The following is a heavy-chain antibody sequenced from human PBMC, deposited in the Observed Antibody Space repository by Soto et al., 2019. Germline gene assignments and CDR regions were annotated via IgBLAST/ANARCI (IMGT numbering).Heavy chain of an antibody. CDR2: IHNSGSP. J-gene: IGHJ4*02. CDR1: GASIYNGGYF. V-gene: IGHV4-30-4*01. Sequence: SETLSLTCSVSGASIYNGGYFWSWIRQSPGKGLEWIGHIHNSGSPYNNPSLKSRVTISADTSMNQFSLALTSVTAADTAMYYCARGGFCAGGSCSEPFDYWGQGTLVTVSS. CDR3: ARGGFCAGGSCSEPFDY. D-gene: IGHD2-15*01.